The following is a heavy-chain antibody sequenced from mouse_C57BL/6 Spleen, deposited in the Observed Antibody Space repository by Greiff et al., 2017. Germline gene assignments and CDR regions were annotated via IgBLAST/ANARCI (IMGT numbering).Heavy chain of an antibody. D-gene: IGHD2-3*01. J-gene: IGHJ3*01. CDR3: ARGPYDSGGSWFAY. Sequence: VQLQQPGAELVRPGSSVKLSCKASGYTFTSYWMDWVKQRPGQGLEWIGNIYPSDSETNYNQKFKDKATLTVDKSSSTAYMQLSSLTSEDSAVYCCARGPYDSGGSWFAYWGPGTLVTVSA. CDR2: IYPSDSET. V-gene: IGHV1-61*01. CDR1: GYTFTSYW.